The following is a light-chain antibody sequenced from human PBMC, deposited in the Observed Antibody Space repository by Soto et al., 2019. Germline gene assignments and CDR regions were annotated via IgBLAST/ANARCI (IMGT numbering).Light chain of an antibody. CDR2: GAS. Sequence: EILMTQSPATLSVSPGERATLSCRASQSVNANLAWYQQKSGRAPRLLIFGASTRATDIPGRFSGSGSGTEFTLTISSLQPEDFAVYYCLQYNDWPRTFGQGT. V-gene: IGKV3-15*01. J-gene: IGKJ1*01. CDR1: QSVNAN. CDR3: LQYNDWPRT.